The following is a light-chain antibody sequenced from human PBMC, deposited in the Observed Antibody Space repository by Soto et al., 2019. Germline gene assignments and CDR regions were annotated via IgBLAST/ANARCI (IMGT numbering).Light chain of an antibody. CDR3: CSYAGSYTWV. CDR2: EVT. CDR1: SSDVGSRNL. J-gene: IGLJ3*02. V-gene: IGLV2-23*02. Sequence: QSALTHPASVSGSPGQSITISCTGTSSDVGSRNLVSWYQQHPGKAPKLIIYEVTQWPSGVSKRFSGSKSGNTASLTIFGLQAEDEDDYYCCSYAGSYTWVFGGGTKLTVL.